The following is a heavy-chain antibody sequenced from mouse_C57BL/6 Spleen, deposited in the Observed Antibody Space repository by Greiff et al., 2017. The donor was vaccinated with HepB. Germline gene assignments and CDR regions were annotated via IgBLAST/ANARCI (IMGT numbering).Heavy chain of an antibody. J-gene: IGHJ4*01. CDR3: TREGVVALYAMDY. Sequence: VQLQQSGAELVRPGASVTLSCKASGYTFTDYEMHWVKQTPVHGLEWIGAIAPETGGTAYNQKFKGKAILTADKSSSTAYMERRSLTSEDSAVYYCTREGVVALYAMDYWGQGTSVTVSS. CDR1: GYTFTDYE. V-gene: IGHV1-15*01. CDR2: IAPETGGT. D-gene: IGHD1-1*01.